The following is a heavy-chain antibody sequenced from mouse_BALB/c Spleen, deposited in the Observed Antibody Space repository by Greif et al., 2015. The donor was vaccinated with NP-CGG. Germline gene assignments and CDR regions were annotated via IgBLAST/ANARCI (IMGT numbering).Heavy chain of an antibody. CDR1: GFAFSSYD. CDR2: ISSGGGST. CDR3: ARYDGYYYYAMGY. J-gene: IGHJ4*01. Sequence: EVQLVESGGGLVKPGGSLKLSCAASGFAFSSYDMSWVRQTPEKRLEWVAYISSGGGSTYYPDTVKGRFTISRDNAKNTLYLQMSSLKSEDTAMYYCARYDGYYYYAMGYWGQGTSVTVSS. D-gene: IGHD2-3*01. V-gene: IGHV5-12-1*01.